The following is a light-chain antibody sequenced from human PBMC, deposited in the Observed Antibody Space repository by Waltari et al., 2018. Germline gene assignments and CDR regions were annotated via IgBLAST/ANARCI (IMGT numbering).Light chain of an antibody. CDR3: GTWDSSLNAYV. CDR1: SSNIGGNS. J-gene: IGLJ1*01. Sequence: QSVLTQPPSVSAAPGQKVSISCSGSSSNIGGNSVSWYQQLPGTAPKLLVYDNNKRPCGSPDRFSVYKSGTSATLGITGLQTGDEADYYCGTWDSSLNAYVFGTGTKVTVL. V-gene: IGLV1-51*01. CDR2: DNN.